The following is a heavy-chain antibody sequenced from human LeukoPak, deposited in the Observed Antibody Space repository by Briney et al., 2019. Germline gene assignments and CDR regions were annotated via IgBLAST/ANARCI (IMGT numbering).Heavy chain of an antibody. J-gene: IGHJ3*02. V-gene: IGHV1-2*02. CDR2: INPNSGGT. CDR1: GYTFTSYG. D-gene: IGHD2-15*01. Sequence: ASVKVSCKASGYTFTSYGISWVRQAPGQGLEWMGWINPNSGGTNYAQKFQGRVTMTRDTSISTAYMELSRLRSDDTAVYYCARYCSGGSCYSDDAFDIWGQGTMVTVSS. CDR3: ARYCSGGSCYSDDAFDI.